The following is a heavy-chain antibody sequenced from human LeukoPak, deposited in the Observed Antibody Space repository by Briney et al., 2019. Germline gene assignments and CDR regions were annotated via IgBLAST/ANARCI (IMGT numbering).Heavy chain of an antibody. D-gene: IGHD5-18*01. Sequence: GESLKISCKGSGYSFTSYWIGWVRQMPGKGLEWMGIIYPGDSDTRYSPSFQGQVTISADKFISTAYLQWSSLKASDTAMYYCARHGTRGYSYGHTDYWGQGTLVTVSS. V-gene: IGHV5-51*01. CDR3: ARHGTRGYSYGHTDY. CDR1: GYSFTSYW. J-gene: IGHJ4*02. CDR2: IYPGDSDT.